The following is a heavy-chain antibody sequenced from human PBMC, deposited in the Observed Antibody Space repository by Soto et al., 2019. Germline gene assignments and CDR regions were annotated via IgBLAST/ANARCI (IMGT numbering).Heavy chain of an antibody. Sequence: SETLSLTCAVYGGSFSGYYWSWIRQPPGKGLEWIGEINHSGSTNYNPSLKSRVTISVDTSKNQFSLKLSSVTAADTAVYYCVRVVAATHWFDPWGKGTLVTVSS. CDR1: GGSFSGYY. V-gene: IGHV4-34*01. CDR2: INHSGST. CDR3: VRVVAATHWFDP. J-gene: IGHJ5*02. D-gene: IGHD2-15*01.